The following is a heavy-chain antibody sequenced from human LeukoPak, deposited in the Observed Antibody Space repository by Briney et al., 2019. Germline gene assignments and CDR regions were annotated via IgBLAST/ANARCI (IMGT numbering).Heavy chain of an antibody. CDR3: ASSTYDRSGRFDY. V-gene: IGHV4-59*08. CDR1: GGSISSYY. CDR2: IYYSGST. D-gene: IGHD3-22*01. J-gene: IGHJ4*02. Sequence: PSETLSLTCTVSGGSISSYYWSCIRQSPGKGLEWIGYIYYSGSTNYNPSLKSRVTISVDTSKNQFSLKLSSVTAADTAVYYCASSTYDRSGRFDYWGQGTLVTVSS.